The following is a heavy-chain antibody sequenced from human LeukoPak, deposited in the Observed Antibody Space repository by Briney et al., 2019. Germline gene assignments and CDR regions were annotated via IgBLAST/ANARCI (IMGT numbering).Heavy chain of an antibody. J-gene: IGHJ5*02. CDR1: GFTFSSYS. CDR3: ARVLRSGGSADP. Sequence: GGSLRLSCAATGFTFSSYSMTWVRQAPGKGLEWISYISSSGSTMYYADSVKGRFTISRDNAKNSLYLQMNSLRAEDTAVYYCARVLRSGGSADPWGQGTLVTVSS. CDR2: ISSSGSTM. V-gene: IGHV3-48*04. D-gene: IGHD2-15*01.